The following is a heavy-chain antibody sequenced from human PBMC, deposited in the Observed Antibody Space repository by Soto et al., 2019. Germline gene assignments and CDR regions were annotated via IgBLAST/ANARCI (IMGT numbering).Heavy chain of an antibody. CDR1: GGSISSGGYY. CDR2: IYYSGST. V-gene: IGHV4-31*03. J-gene: IGHJ4*02. Sequence: SETLSLTCTVSGGSISSGGYYWSWIRQHPGKGLEWIGYIYYSGSTYYNPSLKSRVTISVDTSKNQFSLKLSSVTAADTAVYYCAREKSGDSSGYYLFDDWGLGTLVTVSS. CDR3: AREKSGDSSGYYLFDD. D-gene: IGHD3-22*01.